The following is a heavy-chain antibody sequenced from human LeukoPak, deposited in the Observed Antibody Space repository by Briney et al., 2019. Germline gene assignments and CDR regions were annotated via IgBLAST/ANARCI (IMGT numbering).Heavy chain of an antibody. CDR3: ARDPITGTTLSVY. J-gene: IGHJ4*02. V-gene: IGHV1-69*04. CDR2: IIPILGIA. D-gene: IGHD1-7*01. CDR1: GGTFSSYA. Sequence: RASVKVSCKASGGTFSSYAISWVRQAPGQGLEWMGRIIPILGIANYAQKFQGRVTITADKSTSTAYMELSSLRSEDTAVYYCARDPITGTTLSVYWGQGTLVTVSA.